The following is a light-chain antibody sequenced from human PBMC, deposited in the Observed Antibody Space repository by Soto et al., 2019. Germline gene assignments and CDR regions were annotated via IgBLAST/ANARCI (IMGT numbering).Light chain of an antibody. V-gene: IGKV3D-15*01. CDR1: QSVSSN. J-gene: IGKJ1*01. Sequence: EVVMTQSPATLSVSPGERATLSCRASQSVSSNLAWYQQKPGQAPRLFIYGASTRATGIPARFSGSGSGTEFTLTISSLQSEDFATYYCQQYNPYSPWTFGQGTKVEIK. CDR3: QQYNPYSPWT. CDR2: GAS.